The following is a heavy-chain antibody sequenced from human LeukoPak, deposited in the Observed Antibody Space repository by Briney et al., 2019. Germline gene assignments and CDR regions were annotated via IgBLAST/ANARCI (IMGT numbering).Heavy chain of an antibody. CDR3: ARHSHVLRYFDC. V-gene: IGHV4-59*08. J-gene: IGHJ4*02. D-gene: IGHD3-9*01. Sequence: SETLSLTCTVSGGSISSYYWSWIRQPPGEGLEWIGYIYYSGSTNYNPSLKSRVTISVDTSKNQFSLKLSSVTAADTAVYYCARHSHVLRYFDCWGQGTLVTVSS. CDR1: GGSISSYY. CDR2: IYYSGST.